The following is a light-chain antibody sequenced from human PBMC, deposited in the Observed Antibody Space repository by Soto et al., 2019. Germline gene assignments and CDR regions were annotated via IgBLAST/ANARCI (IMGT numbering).Light chain of an antibody. CDR1: QSISSY. CDR3: QQSYTTPPLT. CDR2: AAS. V-gene: IGKV1-39*01. Sequence: DIQMTQSPSSLSASLGDRVTITCRASQSISSYLNWYQQKPGKAPKLLIYAASSLQSGVPSRFSGSGSGTDFTLTISSLQPEDFSTYYCQQSYTTPPLTFXFGTK. J-gene: IGKJ4*01.